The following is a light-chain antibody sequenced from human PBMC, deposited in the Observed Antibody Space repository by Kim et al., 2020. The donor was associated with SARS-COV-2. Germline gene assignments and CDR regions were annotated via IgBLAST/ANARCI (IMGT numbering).Light chain of an antibody. V-gene: IGKV3-20*01. CDR2: RAS. J-gene: IGKJ3*01. CDR1: HSLSSPY. Sequence: IVLTQSPGTLSLSPGERATLSCRASHSLSSPYLAWYQQRHGQAPRLLISRASLRATGVPDRFSGSGSGTDFTLAISRVEPEDSAMYYCQQYDSPPVTFGPGTKVDIK. CDR3: QQYDSPPVT.